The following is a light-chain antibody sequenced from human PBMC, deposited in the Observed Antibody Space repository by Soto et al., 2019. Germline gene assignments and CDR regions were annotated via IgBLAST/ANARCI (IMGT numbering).Light chain of an antibody. CDR2: AVS. CDR1: SSDIGVYNY. V-gene: IGLV2-14*01. J-gene: IGLJ3*02. CDR3: TSFTTTNIWV. Sequence: QSVLTQPASVSGSPGQSITISCTGTSSDIGVYNYVSWYQQHPGKAPKLVICAVSNRPSGVSSRFSGSKSGNTASLTISGLRAEDEADYYCTSFTTTNIWVFGGGTKLTVL.